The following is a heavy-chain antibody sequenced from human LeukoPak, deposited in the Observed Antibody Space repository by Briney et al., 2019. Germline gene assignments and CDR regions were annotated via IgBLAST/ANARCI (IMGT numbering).Heavy chain of an antibody. Sequence: GASVKVSCKASGYTFTSYDISWVRQATGQGLEWMGWMNPNSGNADYAQRFQGRVTMTRNNSISTAYMELTSLRSEDTAVYYCGRPLQRGSWTQRALDYWGQGTLVTVSS. J-gene: IGHJ4*02. CDR2: MNPNSGNA. CDR1: GYTFTSYD. D-gene: IGHD3-10*01. V-gene: IGHV1-8*01. CDR3: GRPLQRGSWTQRALDY.